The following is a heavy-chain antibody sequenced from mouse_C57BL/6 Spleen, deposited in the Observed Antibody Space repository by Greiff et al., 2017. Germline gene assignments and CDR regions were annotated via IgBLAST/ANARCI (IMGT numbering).Heavy chain of an antibody. D-gene: IGHD1-1*01. CDR2: IHPNSGST. CDR1: GYTFTSYW. J-gene: IGHJ4*01. V-gene: IGHV1-64*01. Sequence: QVQLKQPGAELVKPGASVKLSCKASGYTFTSYWMHWVKQRPGQGLEWIGMIHPNSGSTNYNEKFKSKATLTVDKSSSTAYMQLSSLTSEDSAVYYCARYYYGSSSYAMDYWGQGTSVTVSS. CDR3: ARYYYGSSSYAMDY.